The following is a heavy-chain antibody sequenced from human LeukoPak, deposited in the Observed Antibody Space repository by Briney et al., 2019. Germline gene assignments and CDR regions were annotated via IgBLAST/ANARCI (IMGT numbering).Heavy chain of an antibody. CDR1: GGSSSGYY. D-gene: IGHD3-22*01. CDR3: ATHSSGYLSFDY. Sequence: SETLSLTCAVYGGSSSGYYWSWIRQPPGKGLEWIGEINHSGSTNYNPSLRSRVTISVDTSKNQFSLKLSSVTAADTAVYYCATHSSGYLSFDYWGQGTLVTVSS. V-gene: IGHV4-34*01. CDR2: INHSGST. J-gene: IGHJ4*02.